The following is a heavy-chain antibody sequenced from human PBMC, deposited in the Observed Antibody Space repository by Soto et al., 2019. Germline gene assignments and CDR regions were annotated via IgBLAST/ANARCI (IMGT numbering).Heavy chain of an antibody. CDR1: GGSISSSGYY. CDR2: ISYSGST. D-gene: IGHD5-12*01. Sequence: ASETLSLTCTVPGGSISSSGYYWGWIRQPPGKGLEWIGIISYSGSTYYNPSLKRRLTIAEDRSTNQLTLKLKSVTAADTAVYYCTRHYSGYDLGGYWGQGTLVTVSS. V-gene: IGHV4-39*01. J-gene: IGHJ4*02. CDR3: TRHYSGYDLGGY.